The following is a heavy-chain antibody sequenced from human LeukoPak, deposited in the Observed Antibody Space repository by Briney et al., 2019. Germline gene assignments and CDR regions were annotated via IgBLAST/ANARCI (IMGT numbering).Heavy chain of an antibody. CDR1: GFTFDDYA. Sequence: PGGSLRLSCAASGFTFDDYAMHWVRQAPGKGLEWVSGISWNSGSIGYADSVKGRFTISRDNAKNSLYLQMNSLRAEDTALYYCAKTPRSGYCYGFDYWGRGTRVSVSS. CDR2: ISWNSGSI. D-gene: IGHD5-18*01. CDR3: AKTPRSGYCYGFDY. J-gene: IGHJ4*02. V-gene: IGHV3-9*01.